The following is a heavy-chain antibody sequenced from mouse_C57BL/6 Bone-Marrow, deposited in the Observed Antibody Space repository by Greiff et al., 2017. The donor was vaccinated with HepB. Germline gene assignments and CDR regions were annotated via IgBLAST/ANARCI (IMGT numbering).Heavy chain of an antibody. Sequence: VQLQQPGAELVMPGASVKLSCKASGYTFTSYWMHWVKQRPGQGLEWIGEIDPSDSYTNYNQKFKGKSTLTVDKSSSTAYMQLSSLTSEDSAVYYCARSRQLRLRGGGPYAMDYWGQGTSVTVSS. CDR3: ARSRQLRLRGGGPYAMDY. J-gene: IGHJ4*01. D-gene: IGHD3-2*02. CDR2: IDPSDSYT. CDR1: GYTFTSYW. V-gene: IGHV1-69*01.